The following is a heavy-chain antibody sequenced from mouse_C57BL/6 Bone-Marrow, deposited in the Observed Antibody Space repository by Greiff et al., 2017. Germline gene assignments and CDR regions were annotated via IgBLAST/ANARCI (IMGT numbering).Heavy chain of an antibody. J-gene: IGHJ1*03. D-gene: IGHD1-1*01. CDR1: GFTFSSYG. V-gene: IGHV5-6*02. CDR3: SRHGDYYGSSYWYFDF. CDR2: ISSGGSYT. Sequence: EVKLVESGGDLVKPGGSLKLSCAASGFTFSSYGMSWVRQTPDKRLEWVATISSGGSYTYYPDSVKGLFTMSRDNAKNTRYLQMSSLKSEDTAMYYCSRHGDYYGSSYWYFDFWGTGTTVTVSS.